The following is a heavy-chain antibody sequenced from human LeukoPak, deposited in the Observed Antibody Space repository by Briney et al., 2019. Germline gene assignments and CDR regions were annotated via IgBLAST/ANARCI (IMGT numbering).Heavy chain of an antibody. Sequence: ASVKVSCKASGYTFTGYYMHWVRQAPGQGLEWMGWINPNSGGTNYTQKFQGRVTMTRDTSISTAYMELSGLRSDDTAVYYCARDCSGGSCYPGGPYSWFDPWGQGTLVTVSS. V-gene: IGHV1-2*02. CDR1: GYTFTGYY. CDR2: INPNSGGT. D-gene: IGHD2-15*01. J-gene: IGHJ5*02. CDR3: ARDCSGGSCYPGGPYSWFDP.